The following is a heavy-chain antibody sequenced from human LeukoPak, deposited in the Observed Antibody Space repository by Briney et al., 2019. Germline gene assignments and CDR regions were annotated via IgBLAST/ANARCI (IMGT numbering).Heavy chain of an antibody. CDR2: INPNSGGT. CDR3: ARPLRVTMVRGAAFRASSDFDP. V-gene: IGHV1-2*02. D-gene: IGHD3-10*01. Sequence: ASVKVSCKASGYTFSGYYMHWVRQAPGQGPEWMGWINPNSGGTNYAQKFQGRVTMTRDTSISTAYMELSRLRYDDTAVYYCARPLRVTMVRGAAFRASSDFDPWGQGTLVTVSS. CDR1: GYTFSGYY. J-gene: IGHJ5*02.